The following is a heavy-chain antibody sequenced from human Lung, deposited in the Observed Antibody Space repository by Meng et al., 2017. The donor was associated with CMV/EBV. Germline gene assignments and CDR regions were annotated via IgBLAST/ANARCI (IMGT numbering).Heavy chain of an antibody. D-gene: IGHD3-10*01. J-gene: IGHJ1*01. CDR2: IPHRGSS. V-gene: IGHV4-4*02. CDR3: LRRSGGSV. Sequence: VRLRGRGPALGQPAETLSLTCAVSGDSITNHNWWAWGRQPPGKGLEWIGEIPHRGSSAYNPSLKSRVSMSIDKSKNQFSLKLTSVTAADTAVYHCLRRSGGSVWGQGTLVTVSS. CDR1: GDSITNHNW.